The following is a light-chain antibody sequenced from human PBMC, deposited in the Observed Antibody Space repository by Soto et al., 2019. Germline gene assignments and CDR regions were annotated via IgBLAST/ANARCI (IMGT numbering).Light chain of an antibody. J-gene: IGLJ1*01. V-gene: IGLV3-21*04. CDR3: QVWDSSSDHYV. Sequence: SYELTQPPSVSVAPGQTARITCGGTNIGSKSVHWYQQKPGQAPMLVIYYDSDRPSGIPERFSGSNSGNTATLTISRVEAGDEADYYCQVWDSSSDHYVFGTGTKLTVL. CDR1: NIGSKS. CDR2: YDS.